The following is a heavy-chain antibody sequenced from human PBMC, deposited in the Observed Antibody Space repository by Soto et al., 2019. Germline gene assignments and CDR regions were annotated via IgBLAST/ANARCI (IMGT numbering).Heavy chain of an antibody. V-gene: IGHV1-69*13. D-gene: IGHD6-6*01. Sequence: SVKVSCKASGGTFSSYAISWVRQAPGQGLEWMGGIIPIFGTANYAQKFQGRVTITADESTSTAYMELSSLRPEDTAVYYCARGIYQQPVWGGYYYYGMDVWGQGTTVTVSS. CDR1: GGTFSSYA. J-gene: IGHJ6*02. CDR3: ARGIYQQPVWGGYYYYGMDV. CDR2: IIPIFGTA.